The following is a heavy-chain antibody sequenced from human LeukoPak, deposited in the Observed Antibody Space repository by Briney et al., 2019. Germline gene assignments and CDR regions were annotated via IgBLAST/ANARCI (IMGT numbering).Heavy chain of an antibody. CDR1: GDSVSSNSAA. CDR3: ARDPVGGSTIFDY. Sequence: SQTLSLTCATSGDSVSSNSAAWNWIRQSPSRGLEWLGRTYYRSKWYYDYAVAVKSRISINPDTSKNQFSLQLSSVTPEDTAVYYCARDPVGGSTIFDYWGQGTLVTVSS. J-gene: IGHJ4*02. V-gene: IGHV6-1*01. CDR2: TYYRSKWYY. D-gene: IGHD1-26*01.